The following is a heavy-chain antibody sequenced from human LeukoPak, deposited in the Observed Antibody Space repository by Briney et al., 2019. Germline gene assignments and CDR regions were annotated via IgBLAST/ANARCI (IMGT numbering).Heavy chain of an antibody. CDR2: MNPNSGNT. CDR1: GYTFTSYD. D-gene: IGHD3-10*01. V-gene: IGHV1-8*01. Sequence: ASVKVSCKASGYTFTSYDINWVRQATGQGLEWMGWMNPNSGNTGYAQKFQGRVTMTRNTSISTAYMELSSLRSEDTAVYYCVRGGPRRITMVRGVIISQTYYFDYWGQGTLVTVSS. J-gene: IGHJ4*02. CDR3: VRGGPRRITMVRGVIISQTYYFDY.